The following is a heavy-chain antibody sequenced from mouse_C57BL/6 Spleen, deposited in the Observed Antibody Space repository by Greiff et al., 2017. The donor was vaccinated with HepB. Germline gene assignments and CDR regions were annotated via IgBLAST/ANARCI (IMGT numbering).Heavy chain of an antibody. V-gene: IGHV5-17*01. J-gene: IGHJ4*01. Sequence: EVKVVESGGGLVKPGGSLKLSCAASGFTFSDYGMHWVRQAPEKGLEWVAYISSGSSTIYYADTVKGRFTISRDNAKNTLFLQMTSLRSEDTAMYYCARPGYYYGSWSGAMDYWGQGTSVTVSS. CDR2: ISSGSSTI. D-gene: IGHD1-1*01. CDR3: ARPGYYYGSWSGAMDY. CDR1: GFTFSDYG.